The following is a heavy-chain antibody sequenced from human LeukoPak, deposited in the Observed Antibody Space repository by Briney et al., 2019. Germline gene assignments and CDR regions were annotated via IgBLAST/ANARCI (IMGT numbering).Heavy chain of an antibody. CDR3: ARAGAQQLLLWYCVP. V-gene: IGHV4-59*01. CDR2: IYYSGST. Sequence: SETLSLTCTVSGGSISSYYWSWIRQPPGKGLEWIGYIYYSGSTNYNPSLKSRVTISVDTSKNQFSLKLSTVTAADTAVYYCARAGAQQLLLWYCVPWGRGTLVTVSS. D-gene: IGHD6-13*01. CDR1: GGSISSYY. J-gene: IGHJ2*01.